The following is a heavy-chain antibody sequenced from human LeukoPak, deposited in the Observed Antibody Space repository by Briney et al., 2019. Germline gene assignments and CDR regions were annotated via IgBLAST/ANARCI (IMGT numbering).Heavy chain of an antibody. CDR3: AREGWFGEPPSHWFDP. V-gene: IGHV6-1*01. CDR2: TYYTSKWYN. D-gene: IGHD3-10*01. J-gene: IGHJ5*02. Sequence: SQTLSLTCAISGDSVSSKSATWNWIRQSPSRGLEWLGRTYYTSKWYNDYAVSVKSRITINPDTSKNQFSLQLNSVTPEDTAVYYCAREGWFGEPPSHWFDPWGQGTLVTVSS. CDR1: GDSVSSKSAT.